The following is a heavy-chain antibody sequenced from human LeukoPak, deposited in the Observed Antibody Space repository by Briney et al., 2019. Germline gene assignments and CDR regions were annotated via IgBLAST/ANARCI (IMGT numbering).Heavy chain of an antibody. CDR3: ARGHSSGWYGDWFDP. Sequence: SETLSLTCTVSGGSISSGSYYWSWIRQPAGKGLEWIGRIYTSGSTNYNPSLKSRVTISVDTSKNQFSLKLSSVTAADTAVYYCARGHSSGWYGDWFDPWGQGTLVTVSS. V-gene: IGHV4-61*02. D-gene: IGHD6-19*01. CDR1: GGSISSGSYY. J-gene: IGHJ5*02. CDR2: IYTSGST.